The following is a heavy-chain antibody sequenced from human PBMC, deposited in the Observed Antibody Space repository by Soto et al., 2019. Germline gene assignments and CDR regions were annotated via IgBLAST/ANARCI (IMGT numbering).Heavy chain of an antibody. V-gene: IGHV3-30*18. J-gene: IGHJ4*02. CDR3: AKDSSGYYY. CDR2: ISYDGSNK. Sequence: PGGSLRLSCAASGFTFSSYGMHWVRQAPGKGLEWVAVISYDGSNKYYADSVKGRFTISRDNSKNTLYLQKNSLRAEDTAVYYCAKDSSGYYYWGQGTLVTVSA. D-gene: IGHD3-22*01. CDR1: GFTFSSYG.